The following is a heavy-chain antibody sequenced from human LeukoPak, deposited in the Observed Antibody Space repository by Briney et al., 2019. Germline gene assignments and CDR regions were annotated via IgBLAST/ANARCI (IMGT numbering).Heavy chain of an antibody. Sequence: GGSLRLSCAASGFTFSSYAMHWVRQAPGKGLEWVAVISYDGSNKYYADSVKGRFTISRDNSKNTLYLQMNSLRAEDTAVYYCAKEPTVPAAPQGDYWGQGTLVTVSS. CDR3: AKEPTVPAAPQGDY. J-gene: IGHJ4*02. V-gene: IGHV3-30-3*01. CDR1: GFTFSSYA. D-gene: IGHD2-2*01. CDR2: ISYDGSNK.